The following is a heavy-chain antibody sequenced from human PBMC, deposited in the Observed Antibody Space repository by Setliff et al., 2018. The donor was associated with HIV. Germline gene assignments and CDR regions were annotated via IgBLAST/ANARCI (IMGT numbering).Heavy chain of an antibody. Sequence: SETLSLTCTVSGGSISSYYWSWIRQPPGKGLEWIGYIYNSGITSYNPSLKSRVTISEDTSKNQFSLKLISVTAADTAVYYCGRQVAARKVDYWGQGLLVTVSS. J-gene: IGHJ4*02. CDR3: GRQVAARKVDY. V-gene: IGHV4-59*08. CDR1: GGSISSYY. D-gene: IGHD6-13*01. CDR2: IYNSGIT.